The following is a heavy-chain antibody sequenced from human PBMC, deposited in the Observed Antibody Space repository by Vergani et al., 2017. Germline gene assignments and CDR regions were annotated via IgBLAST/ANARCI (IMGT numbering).Heavy chain of an antibody. CDR2: IYTSGST. CDR1: GGSISSGSYY. D-gene: IGHD5-24*01. CDR3: ARGHGYKDEGGMDV. Sequence: QLHLQESGPGLVKPSETLSLTCTVSGGSISSGSYYWSWIRQPAGKGLEWIGRIYTSGSTNYNPSLKSRVTISVDTSKNQFSLKLSSVTAADTAVYYCARGHGYKDEGGMDVWGQGTTVTVSS. V-gene: IGHV4-61*02. J-gene: IGHJ6*02.